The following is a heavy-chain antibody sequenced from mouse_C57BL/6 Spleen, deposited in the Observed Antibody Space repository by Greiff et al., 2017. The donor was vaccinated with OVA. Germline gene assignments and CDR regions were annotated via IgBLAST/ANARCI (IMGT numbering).Heavy chain of an antibody. J-gene: IGHJ3*01. CDR2: IYPSDSET. D-gene: IGHD2-12*01. Sequence: QVQLKQPGAELVRPGSSVKLSCKASGYTFTSYWMDWVKQRPGQGLEWIGNIYPSDSETHYNQKFKDKATLTVDKSSSTAYMQLSSLTSEDSAVYYCARGEDYTGVFAYWGQGTLVTVSA. V-gene: IGHV1-61*01. CDR3: ARGEDYTGVFAY. CDR1: GYTFTSYW.